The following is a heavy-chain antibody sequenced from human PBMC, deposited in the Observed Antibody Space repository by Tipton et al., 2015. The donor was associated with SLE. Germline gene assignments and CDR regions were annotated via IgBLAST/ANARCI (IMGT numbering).Heavy chain of an antibody. CDR3: ARAYTGAGDAFDI. J-gene: IGHJ3*02. V-gene: IGHV4-30-4*01. CDR1: GGSISSGDYY. D-gene: IGHD7-27*01. Sequence: TLSLTCTVSGGSISSGDYYWSWIRQPPGKGLEWIGYIYYSGSTYYNPSLKSRVTISVDTSKNQFFLKLSSVTAADTAVYYCARAYTGAGDAFDIWGQGTMVTVSS. CDR2: IYYSGST.